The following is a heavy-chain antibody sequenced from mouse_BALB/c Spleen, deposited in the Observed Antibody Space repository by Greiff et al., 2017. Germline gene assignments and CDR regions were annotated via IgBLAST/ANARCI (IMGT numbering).Heavy chain of an antibody. V-gene: IGHV14-3*02. J-gene: IGHJ3*01. CDR3: AYIYYDYGFAY. CDR2: IDPANGNT. CDR1: GFNIKDTY. D-gene: IGHD2-4*01. Sequence: VQLQQSGAELVKPGASVKLSCTASGFNIKDTYMHWVKQRPEQGLEWIGRIDPANGNTKYDPKFQGKATITADTSSNTAYLQLSSLTSEDTAVYYCAYIYYDYGFAYWGQGTPVTVSA.